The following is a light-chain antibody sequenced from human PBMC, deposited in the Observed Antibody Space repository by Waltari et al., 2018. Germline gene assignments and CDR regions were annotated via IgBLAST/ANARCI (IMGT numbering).Light chain of an antibody. V-gene: IGKV1-9*01. CDR3: QQLNSYPRT. Sequence: DIQLTQSPSFLSASVGDRVTINCRASQGISSYLAWYQQKPGKAPKLLIYSASPLQSGVPSRFSGSGSGTEFTLTISSLQPEDFATYYCQQLNSYPRTFGQGTKVEIK. CDR1: QGISSY. J-gene: IGKJ1*01. CDR2: SAS.